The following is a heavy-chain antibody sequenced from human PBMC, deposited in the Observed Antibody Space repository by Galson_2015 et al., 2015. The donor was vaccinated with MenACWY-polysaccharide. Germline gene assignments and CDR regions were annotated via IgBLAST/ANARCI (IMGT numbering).Heavy chain of an antibody. Sequence: SLRLSCAAPGFTFSSYSMNWVRQAPGKGLEWVANIKKDGSEKYYVDSVKGRFTISRDNSKNSLYLQMHSLRAEDTAVYSCARGHYGMDVWGQGTTVTVSS. CDR1: GFTFSSYS. J-gene: IGHJ6*02. CDR2: IKKDGSEK. CDR3: ARGHYGMDV. V-gene: IGHV3-7*01.